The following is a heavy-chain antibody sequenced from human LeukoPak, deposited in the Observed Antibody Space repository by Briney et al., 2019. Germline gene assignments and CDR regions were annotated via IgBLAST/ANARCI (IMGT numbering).Heavy chain of an antibody. V-gene: IGHV4-59*01. J-gene: IGHJ2*01. CDR1: GGSISSYY. CDR3: AREDWDSLVFDL. Sequence: SETLSLTCTVSGGSISSYYWSWIRQPPGKGLEWIGYIYYSGSTNYNPSLESRVTISVDTSKNQFSLKLSSVTAADTAVYYCAREDWDSLVFDLWGRGTLVTVSS. D-gene: IGHD1-7*01. CDR2: IYYSGST.